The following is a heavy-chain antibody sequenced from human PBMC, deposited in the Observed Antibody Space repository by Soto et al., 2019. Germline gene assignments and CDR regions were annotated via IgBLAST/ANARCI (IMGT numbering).Heavy chain of an antibody. J-gene: IGHJ6*02. Sequence: GESLKISCKGSGYSFTSYWIGWVRQMPGKGLEWMGIIYPGDSDTRYSPSFQGQVTISADKSISTAYLQWSSLKASDTAMYYCVRSGTVAAGYYYYGMDVWGQGTTVTVSS. CDR2: IYPGDSDT. V-gene: IGHV5-51*01. CDR3: VRSGTVAAGYYYYGMDV. CDR1: GYSFTSYW. D-gene: IGHD6-19*01.